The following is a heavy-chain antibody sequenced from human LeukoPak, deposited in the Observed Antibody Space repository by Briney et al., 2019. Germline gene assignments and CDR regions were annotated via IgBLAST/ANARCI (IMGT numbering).Heavy chain of an antibody. J-gene: IGHJ4*02. CDR1: GGSFSGYY. CDR3: ARAITIFGVVNYFDY. V-gene: IGHV4-34*01. Sequence: PSETLSLTCAVYGGSFSGYYWSWIRQPPGKGLEWIGEINHSGSTNYNPSLKSRVTISVDTSKNQFSLKLSSVTAADTAVYYCARAITIFGVVNYFDYWGQGTLVTVSS. CDR2: INHSGST. D-gene: IGHD3-3*01.